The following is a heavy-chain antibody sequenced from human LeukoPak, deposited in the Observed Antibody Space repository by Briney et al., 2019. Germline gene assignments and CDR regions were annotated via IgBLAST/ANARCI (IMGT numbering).Heavy chain of an antibody. CDR3: AKGRGWEASYYYYYMDV. Sequence: GGSLRLSCAASGFTFSNYGMHWVRQAPGKGLEWVAFIRYDGSNKYYTDSVKGRFTISRDNSKNTLYLQMNSLRAEDTAVYYCAKGRGWEASYYYYYMDVWGKGTTVTISS. J-gene: IGHJ6*03. D-gene: IGHD1-26*01. CDR2: IRYDGSNK. CDR1: GFTFSNYG. V-gene: IGHV3-30*02.